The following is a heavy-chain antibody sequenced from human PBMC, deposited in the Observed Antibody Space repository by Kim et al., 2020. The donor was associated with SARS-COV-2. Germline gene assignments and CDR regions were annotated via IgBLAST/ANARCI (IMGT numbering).Heavy chain of an antibody. Sequence: GGSLRLSCEASGLSLSSYGMHWVRQAPGKGLEWVAVTAKDGINEYYADSVKGRFTISRDNSKNTLYLQMNSLRPEDTAVYYCAKGFTNYYDSSGYFSIDYWGQGTLVTVSS. CDR1: GLSLSSYG. J-gene: IGHJ4*02. CDR2: TAKDGINE. V-gene: IGHV3-30*18. CDR3: AKGFTNYYDSSGYFSIDY. D-gene: IGHD3-22*01.